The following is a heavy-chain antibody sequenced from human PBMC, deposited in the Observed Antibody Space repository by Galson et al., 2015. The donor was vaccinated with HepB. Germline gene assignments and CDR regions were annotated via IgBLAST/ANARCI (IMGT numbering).Heavy chain of an antibody. CDR2: ISGSVIYT. J-gene: IGHJ4*02. D-gene: IGHD6-13*01. CDR3: ARVAASDDDDHSYFDY. Sequence: RQIPGKGLEWLSYISGSVIYTNYAESVKGRFTISRDNAKNSLYLQMNSLRADDTAVYYCARVAASDDDDHSYFDYWGQGTLVTVSS. V-gene: IGHV3-11*06.